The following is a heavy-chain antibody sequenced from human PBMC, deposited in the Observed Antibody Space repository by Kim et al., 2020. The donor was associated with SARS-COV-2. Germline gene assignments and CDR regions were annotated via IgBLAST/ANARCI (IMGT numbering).Heavy chain of an antibody. J-gene: IGHJ4*02. CDR3: TTDPYTYYYDSSGYYPFDY. D-gene: IGHD3-22*01. Sequence: GRFTISRDDSKNTLYLQMNSLKTEDTAVYYCTTDPYTYYYDSSGYYPFDYWGQGTLVTVSS. V-gene: IGHV3-15*01.